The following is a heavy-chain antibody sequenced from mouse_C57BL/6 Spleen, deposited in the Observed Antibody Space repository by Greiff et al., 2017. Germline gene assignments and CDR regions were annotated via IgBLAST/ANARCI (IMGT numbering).Heavy chain of an antibody. CDR2: IDPENGDT. Sequence: AQLQQSGAELVRPGASVKLSCTASGFNIKDDYMHWVKQRPEQGLEWIGLIDPENGDTEYAPKFQGKATITADPSSNTAYLQLSSLTSEDTAVYYCTHYDYHYYAMDYWGQGTSVTVSS. CDR3: THYDYHYYAMDY. CDR1: GFNIKDDY. J-gene: IGHJ4*01. D-gene: IGHD2-4*01. V-gene: IGHV14-4*01.